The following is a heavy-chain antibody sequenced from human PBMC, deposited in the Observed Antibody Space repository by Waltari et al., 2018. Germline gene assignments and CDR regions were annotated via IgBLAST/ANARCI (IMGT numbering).Heavy chain of an antibody. CDR3: TRLIYDILTGLNFDY. J-gene: IGHJ4*02. D-gene: IGHD3-9*01. V-gene: IGHV4-38-2*01. CDR2: IYHSGST. CDR1: GYSISSGYY. Sequence: QVQLQESGPGLVKPSETLSLTCAVPGYSISSGYYWGWLRQPPGKGLEWIGSIYHSGSTYYNPSLKSRVTISVDTSKNQFSLKLSSVTAADTAVYYCTRLIYDILTGLNFDYWGQGTLVTVSS.